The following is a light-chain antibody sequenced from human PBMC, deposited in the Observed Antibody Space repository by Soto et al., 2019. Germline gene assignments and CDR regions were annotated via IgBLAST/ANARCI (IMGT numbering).Light chain of an antibody. J-gene: IGLJ1*01. CDR3: AAWDDSLNGRV. CDR1: SSDVGGYDY. V-gene: IGLV2-8*01. Sequence: QSALTQPPSASGSPGQSVTISCTGTSSDVGGYDYVSWYQQHPGKAPKLMIYEVTIRPSGVSDRFSGSKSGNTASLTVSGLQAEDEADYYCAAWDDSLNGRVFGTGTKVTVL. CDR2: EVT.